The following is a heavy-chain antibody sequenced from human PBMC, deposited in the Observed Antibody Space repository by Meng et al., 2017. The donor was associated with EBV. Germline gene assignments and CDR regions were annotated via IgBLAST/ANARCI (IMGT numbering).Heavy chain of an antibody. CDR2: VHYTGST. V-gene: IGHV4-39*01. Sequence: QLQLRESGPGQVKPSETLSLTCTVPXDSISGFYYWGWIRQPPGRGLEWIGSVHYTGSTYYSPSLKSRVTVSVDTSKNQFSLRLTSVTAADTAVYYCARPFPSWQSPRLDPFGAWGQGTLVTVSS. J-gene: IGHJ5*02. D-gene: IGHD6-19*01. CDR1: XDSISGFYY. CDR3: ARPFPSWQSPRLDPFGA.